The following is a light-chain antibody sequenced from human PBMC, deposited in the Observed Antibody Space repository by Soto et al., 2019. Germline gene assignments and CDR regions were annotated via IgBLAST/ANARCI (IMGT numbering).Light chain of an antibody. Sequence: DVVVTQPPLSLPVTLGQAASISCRSSQSLVHSDGNTYLSWFHQRTGQSPRRLIYKVSNRDSGVPDRFSGSGSGTDFTLKISRVEAEDVGVYYCMQGSHWPPITFGQGTRLEIK. CDR2: KVS. V-gene: IGKV2-30*02. J-gene: IGKJ5*01. CDR3: MQGSHWPPIT. CDR1: QSLVHSDGNTY.